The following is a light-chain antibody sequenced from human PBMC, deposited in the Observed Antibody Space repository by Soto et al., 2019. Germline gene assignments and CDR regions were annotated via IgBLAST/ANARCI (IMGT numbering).Light chain of an antibody. CDR1: QSVSSN. V-gene: IGKV3-15*01. J-gene: IGKJ3*01. Sequence: EIVMTQSPATLSVSPGARATLSCRASQSVSSNLAWYQQKPGQAPRLLIYGASTRATGIPARFSGSGSGTEFTLTISSLQSEDFAVYYCQQYNNWPPVFGPGTKVDIK. CDR3: QQYNNWPPV. CDR2: GAS.